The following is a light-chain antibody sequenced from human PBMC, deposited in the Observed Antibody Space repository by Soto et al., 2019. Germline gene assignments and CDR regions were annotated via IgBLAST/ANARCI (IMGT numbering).Light chain of an antibody. J-gene: IGKJ4*01. CDR3: QQRSNWPLT. Sequence: EIVFTQSQATLSLSPGERATLSCRASQSVSSYLARYQQKPGQAHRLLIYDASNRATGIPARFSGSGSGTDFTLTISSLEPEDFAVYYCQQRSNWPLTFGGGTKVEIK. CDR2: DAS. V-gene: IGKV3-11*01. CDR1: QSVSSY.